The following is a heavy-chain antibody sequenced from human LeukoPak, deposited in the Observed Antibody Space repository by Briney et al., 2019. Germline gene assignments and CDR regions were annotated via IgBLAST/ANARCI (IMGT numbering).Heavy chain of an antibody. V-gene: IGHV3-23*01. Sequence: PGESLRLSCAASGFTFSSYVMSWGRQAPGKGLEWVSTINKNGGETHYADSVKGRFTISRDNSRNTLYLQMNSLRAEDTAVYYCARDYNDHLDYWGQGTLVTVSS. J-gene: IGHJ4*02. CDR3: ARDYNDHLDY. D-gene: IGHD3-10*01. CDR1: GFTFSSYV. CDR2: INKNGGET.